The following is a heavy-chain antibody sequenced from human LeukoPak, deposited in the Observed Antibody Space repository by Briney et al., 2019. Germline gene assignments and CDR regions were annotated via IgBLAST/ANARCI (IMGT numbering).Heavy chain of an antibody. CDR3: ARDLYYYDSSGYFDY. D-gene: IGHD3-22*01. Sequence: PGGSLRLSCAASGFTFSSYDMHWVRQAPGKGLEWVAVIWYDGSNKYYADSVKGRFTISRDNSKNTLYLQMNSLRAEDTAVYYCARDLYYYDSSGYFDYWGQGTLVTVSS. J-gene: IGHJ4*02. CDR1: GFTFSSYD. V-gene: IGHV3-33*01. CDR2: IWYDGSNK.